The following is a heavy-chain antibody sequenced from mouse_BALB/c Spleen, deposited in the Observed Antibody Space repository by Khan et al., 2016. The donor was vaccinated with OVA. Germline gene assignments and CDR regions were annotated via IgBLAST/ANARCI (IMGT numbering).Heavy chain of an antibody. J-gene: IGHJ3*01. Sequence: EVELVESGGDLVRPGGSLKLSCSASGFTFSTYSMSWVRQTPDKRLEWVATISSAGDYTFFPESVKGRFTISRDNARNTLYLQMSSLRSEDTAMYYCASHLTGSFAYWGQGTLVTVSA. CDR2: ISSAGDYT. CDR3: ASHLTGSFAY. CDR1: GFTFSTYS. D-gene: IGHD4-1*01. V-gene: IGHV5-6*01.